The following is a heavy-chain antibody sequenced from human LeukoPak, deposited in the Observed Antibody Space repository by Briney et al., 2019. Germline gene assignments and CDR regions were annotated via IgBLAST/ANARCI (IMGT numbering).Heavy chain of an antibody. J-gene: IGHJ6*02. Sequence: GGSLRLSCAASGFIFSNYGMNWVRQAPGKGLEWVSYISSSSSYTNYADSVKGRFTISRDNAKNSLYLQMNSLRAEDTAVYYCARDPLYSDYYYYGMDVWGQGTTVTVSS. CDR2: ISSSSSYT. CDR3: ARDPLYSDYYYYGMDV. CDR1: GFIFSNYG. V-gene: IGHV3-21*05. D-gene: IGHD4-11*01.